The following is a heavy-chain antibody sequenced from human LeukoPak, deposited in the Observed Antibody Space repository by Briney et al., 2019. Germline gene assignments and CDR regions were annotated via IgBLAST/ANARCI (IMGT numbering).Heavy chain of an antibody. Sequence: SETLSLTCAVYGGSFSGYYWSWIRQPPGKGLEWIGEINHSGSTNYNPSLKSRVTISVDRSKNQFSLKLSSVTAADTAVYYCASRRTNYYDSSGYHDYWGQGTLVTVSS. V-gene: IGHV4-34*01. CDR2: INHSGST. J-gene: IGHJ4*02. D-gene: IGHD3-22*01. CDR3: ASRRTNYYDSSGYHDY. CDR1: GGSFSGYY.